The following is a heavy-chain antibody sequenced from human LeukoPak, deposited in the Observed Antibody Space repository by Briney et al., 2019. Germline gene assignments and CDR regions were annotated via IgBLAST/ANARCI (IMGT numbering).Heavy chain of an antibody. V-gene: IGHV4-34*01. J-gene: IGHJ4*02. Sequence: SETLSLTCAVYGGSFSGYYWSWIRQPPGKGLEWIGEINHSGGTNYNPSLKSRVTISVDTSKNQFSLKLSSVTAADTAVYYCARNPISRTRYYYGSGSYFDYWGQGTLVTVSS. CDR1: GGSFSGYY. CDR2: INHSGGT. D-gene: IGHD3-10*01. CDR3: ARNPISRTRYYYGSGSYFDY.